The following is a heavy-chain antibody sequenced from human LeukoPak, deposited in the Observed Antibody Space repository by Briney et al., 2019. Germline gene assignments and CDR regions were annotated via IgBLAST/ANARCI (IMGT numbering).Heavy chain of an antibody. J-gene: IGHJ6*02. CDR2: IYYSGST. D-gene: IGHD3-10*01. CDR3: ARHGFGVPYYYYYGMDV. CDR1: GGSISSSSYY. V-gene: IGHV4-61*05. Sequence: SETLSLTCTVSGGSISSSSYYWSWIRQPPGKGLEWIGYIYYSGSTNYNPSLKSRVTISVDTSKNQFSLKLSSVTAADTAVYYCARHGFGVPYYYYYGMDVWGQGTTVTVSS.